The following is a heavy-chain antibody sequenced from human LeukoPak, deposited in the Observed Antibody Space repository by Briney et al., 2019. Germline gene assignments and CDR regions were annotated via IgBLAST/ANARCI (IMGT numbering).Heavy chain of an antibody. Sequence: GASVKVSCKASGYTFTSYGISWVRQAPGQGLEWMGWISAYNGNTNYAQKLQGRVTMTTDTSTSTAYMELRSLRSDDTAVYYCARDQVGATTGPDAFDIWGQGTMVTVSS. V-gene: IGHV1-18*01. CDR1: GYTFTSYG. D-gene: IGHD1-26*01. J-gene: IGHJ3*02. CDR3: ARDQVGATTGPDAFDI. CDR2: ISAYNGNT.